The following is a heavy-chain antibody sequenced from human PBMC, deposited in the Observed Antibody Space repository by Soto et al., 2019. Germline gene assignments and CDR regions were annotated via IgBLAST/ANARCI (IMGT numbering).Heavy chain of an antibody. Sequence: GSLRLSCATSGFTFDNYAVSWVRQAPGKGLEWVSFISGSGDYTYYADSVRGRFTISRDNSQNTLYLQMNGLRAEDTAMYFCASPLTTGIYSDSWGQGTLVTVSS. CDR3: ASPLTTGIYSDS. D-gene: IGHD4-17*01. CDR2: ISGSGDYT. CDR1: GFTFDNYA. V-gene: IGHV3-23*01. J-gene: IGHJ4*02.